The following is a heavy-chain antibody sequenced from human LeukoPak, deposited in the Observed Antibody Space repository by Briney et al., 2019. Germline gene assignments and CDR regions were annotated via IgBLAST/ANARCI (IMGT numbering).Heavy chain of an antibody. CDR1: GYTFTSYY. V-gene: IGHV1-2*02. Sequence: ASVKVSCKASGYTFTSYYMHWVRQAPGQGLEWMGWINPNSGGTNYAQKFQGRVTMTRDTSISTAYMELSRLRSDDTAVYYCARDLGYYDSSGYWSNYWGQGTLVTVSS. CDR3: ARDLGYYDSSGYWSNY. CDR2: INPNSGGT. J-gene: IGHJ4*02. D-gene: IGHD3-22*01.